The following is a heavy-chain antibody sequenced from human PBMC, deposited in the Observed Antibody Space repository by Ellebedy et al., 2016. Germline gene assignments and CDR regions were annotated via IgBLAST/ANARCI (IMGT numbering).Heavy chain of an antibody. Sequence: SETLSLTXSVSGDSVTSSSYYWTWIRQRPGRGLEWIGYISNTGKTYYNSSLKSRVDVSLDTSENQFSLKLSSMTAADTAVYYCARGTYDALTYTTETLDCWGQGTLVTVSS. D-gene: IGHD3-9*01. J-gene: IGHJ4*02. CDR1: GDSVTSSSYY. CDR2: ISNTGKT. V-gene: IGHV4-31*03. CDR3: ARGTYDALTYTTETLDC.